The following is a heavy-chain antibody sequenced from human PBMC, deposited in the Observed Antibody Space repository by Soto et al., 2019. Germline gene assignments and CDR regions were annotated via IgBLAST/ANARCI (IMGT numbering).Heavy chain of an antibody. CDR2: IKPSGGST. V-gene: IGHV1-46*01. J-gene: IGHJ6*02. CDR1: GYTFTSYY. D-gene: IGHD3-22*01. CDR3: ALELIVEVDSYGMDV. Sequence: QVQLVQSGAEVKKPGASVKVSCKASGYTFTSYYMHWVRQAPGQGLEWMGIIKPSGGSTSYAKKAQRRLSMTRDTSTSTVYMELSSIRSEDTAVYYCALELIVEVDSYGMDVWGQGTTVTVSS.